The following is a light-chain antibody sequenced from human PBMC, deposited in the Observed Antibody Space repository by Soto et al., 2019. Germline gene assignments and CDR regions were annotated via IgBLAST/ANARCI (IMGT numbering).Light chain of an antibody. V-gene: IGKV3-15*01. CDR2: GAS. CDR3: QQYRNWPLT. J-gene: IGKJ4*01. CDR1: QSVGNN. Sequence: EIVMTQSPATLSVSPGERATLSCRASQSVGNNLAWYRQKSGQAPRLLIYGASTRATGIPARFSGSGSGTEFTLTIYSLQSDDFAVYLCQQYRNWPLTFGGGTKVEIK.